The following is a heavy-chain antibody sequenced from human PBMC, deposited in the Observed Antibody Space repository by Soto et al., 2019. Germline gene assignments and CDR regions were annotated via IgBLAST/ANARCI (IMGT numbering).Heavy chain of an antibody. D-gene: IGHD2-15*01. CDR2: IRGSGGRT. V-gene: IGHV3-23*01. Sequence: EVQLLESGGGLVQPGGSLRLSCEASGFTFSSYAMSWVRQAPGKGLEWVSAIRGSGGRTYYADSVKGRFTISRDNSKNTLYLQMNNLRAEDTHVYHCAKAPYSGGNPTGSDYRGQGTLVTVSS. CDR3: AKAPYSGGNPTGSDY. J-gene: IGHJ4*02. CDR1: GFTFSSYA.